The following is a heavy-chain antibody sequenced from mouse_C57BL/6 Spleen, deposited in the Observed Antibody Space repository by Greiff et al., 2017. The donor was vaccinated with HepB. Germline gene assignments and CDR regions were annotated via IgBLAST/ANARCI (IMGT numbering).Heavy chain of an antibody. V-gene: IGHV1-66*01. J-gene: IGHJ1*03. CDR3: ARSHSNWYFDV. D-gene: IGHD2-5*01. Sequence: QVQLQQSGPELVKPGASVKISCKASGYSFTSYYIHWVKQRPGQGLEWIGWIYPGSGNTKYNEKFKGKATLTADTSSSTAYMQLSSLTSEDSAVYYCARSHSNWYFDVWGTGTTVTVSS. CDR2: IYPGSGNT. CDR1: GYSFTSYY.